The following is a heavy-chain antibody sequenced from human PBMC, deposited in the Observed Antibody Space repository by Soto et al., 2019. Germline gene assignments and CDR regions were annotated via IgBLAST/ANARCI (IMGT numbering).Heavy chain of an antibody. D-gene: IGHD5-18*01. CDR3: ARGLNGYLHYFDH. V-gene: IGHV1-3*01. J-gene: IGHJ4*02. CDR2: INAGNGNT. CDR1: GYTFTSYA. Sequence: APVKVSCKASGYTFTSYAMHWVRPAPGQRLEWMGWINAGNGNTKYSQKFQGRVTITRDTSASTAYTELSSLGSEDTAVYYCARGLNGYLHYFDHWGQGTLVTVSS.